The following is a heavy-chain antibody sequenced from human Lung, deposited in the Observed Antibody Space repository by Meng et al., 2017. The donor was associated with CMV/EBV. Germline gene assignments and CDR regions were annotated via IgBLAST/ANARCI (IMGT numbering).Heavy chain of an antibody. CDR3: ARVGAYCGGDCYHPR. J-gene: IGHJ4*02. CDR1: CGSLISRNW. D-gene: IGHD2-21*02. V-gene: IGHV4-4*02. CDR2: IYHSGST. Sequence: RPHMRVPGVVKPCGPVSRTCAGCCGSLISRNWWSWVRQPPGKGLEWIGEIYHSGSTNYNPSLKSRVTISVDESKNQFSLRLSSVTAADTAVYYCARVGAYCGGDCYHPRWGQGTLVTVSS.